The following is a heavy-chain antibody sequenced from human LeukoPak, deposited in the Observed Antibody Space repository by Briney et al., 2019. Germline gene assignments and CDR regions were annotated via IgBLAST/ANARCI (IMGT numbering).Heavy chain of an antibody. V-gene: IGHV4-4*02. CDR2: IYHSGST. D-gene: IGHD6-13*01. CDR3: ARGAPIAAAGTQFDP. J-gene: IGHJ5*02. Sequence: SETLSLTCAVSGGSISSSNWWSWVRQPPGKGLEWIGEIYHSGSTNYNPSLKSRVTISVDKSKNQFSLKLSSVTAADTAVYYCARGAPIAAAGTQFDPWGQGTLVTVSS. CDR1: GGSISSSNW.